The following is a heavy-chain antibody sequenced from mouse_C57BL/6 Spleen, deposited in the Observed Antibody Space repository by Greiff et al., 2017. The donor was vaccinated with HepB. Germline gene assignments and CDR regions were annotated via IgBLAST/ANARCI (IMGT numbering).Heavy chain of an antibody. J-gene: IGHJ1*03. CDR2: INPSSGYT. D-gene: IGHD1-1*01. Sequence: QVQLQQSGAELARPGASVKMSCKASGYTFTSYTMHWVNQRPGQGLEWIGYINPSSGYTKYNQKFKDKATLTADKSSSTAYMQLSSLTSEDSAVYYCAREESITTVVGHWYFDVWGTGTTVTVSS. V-gene: IGHV1-4*01. CDR3: AREESITTVVGHWYFDV. CDR1: GYTFTSYT.